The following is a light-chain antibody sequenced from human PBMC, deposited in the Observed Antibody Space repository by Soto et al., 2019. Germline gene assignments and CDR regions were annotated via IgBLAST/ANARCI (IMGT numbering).Light chain of an antibody. V-gene: IGKV1-5*01. CDR3: LQYNSYYG. J-gene: IGKJ1*01. CDR1: QSISSW. Sequence: GDRVTITCRASQSISSWLAWYQQKPGKAPKLLIYDASSLESGVPSRFSGSGSGTEFTLTISSLQPDDFANYYCLQYNSYYGFGQGTKV. CDR2: DAS.